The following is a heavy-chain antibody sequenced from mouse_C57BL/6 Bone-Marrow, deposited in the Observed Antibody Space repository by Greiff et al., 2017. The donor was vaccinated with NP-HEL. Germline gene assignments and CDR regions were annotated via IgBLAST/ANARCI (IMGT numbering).Heavy chain of an antibody. CDR2: ISSGGSYT. V-gene: IGHV5-6*01. CDR1: GFTFSSYG. J-gene: IGHJ3*01. CDR3: ARHSYYYGSSYGWFAY. D-gene: IGHD1-1*01. Sequence: VQLQQSGGDLVKPGGSLKLSCAASGFTFSSYGMSWVRQTPDKRLEWVATISSGGSYTYYPDSVKGRFTISRDNAKNTLYLQMSSLKSEDTAMYYCARHSYYYGSSYGWFAYWGQGTLVTVSA.